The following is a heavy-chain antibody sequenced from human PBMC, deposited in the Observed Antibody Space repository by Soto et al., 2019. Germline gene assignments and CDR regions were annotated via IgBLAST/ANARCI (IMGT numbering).Heavy chain of an antibody. V-gene: IGHV3-21*01. CDR1: GFTFSSYS. J-gene: IGHJ6*02. CDR3: ARDWGYYYYYGMDV. CDR2: ISSSSSYI. Sequence: VGSLRLSCASSGFTFSSYSMNLVRQAPGKGLEWVSSISSSSSYIYYADSVKGRFTISRDNAKNSLYLQMNSLRAEDTAVYYCARDWGYYYYYGMDVWGQGTTVTVSS. D-gene: IGHD3-16*01.